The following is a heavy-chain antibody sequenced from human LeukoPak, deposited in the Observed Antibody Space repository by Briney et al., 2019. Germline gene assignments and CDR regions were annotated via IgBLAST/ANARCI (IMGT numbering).Heavy chain of an antibody. CDR1: GYTFIHYY. J-gene: IGHJ4*02. Sequence: ASVKVSCKASGYTFIHYYMHWVRQAPGQGLEWMGWINPKSGGTKYAQKFQGRVTMTRDMPISTAYMEVSRLRSDDMAVYFCARGRSSAEDMVRGSTMSPLDYWGQGTLVTVSS. CDR3: ARGRSSAEDMVRGSTMSPLDY. D-gene: IGHD3-10*01. V-gene: IGHV1-2*02. CDR2: INPKSGGT.